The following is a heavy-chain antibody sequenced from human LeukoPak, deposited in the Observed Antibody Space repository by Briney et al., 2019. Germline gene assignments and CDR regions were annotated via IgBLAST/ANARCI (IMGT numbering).Heavy chain of an antibody. CDR1: GFTFSSYG. D-gene: IGHD1-26*01. CDR2: ISGSGGST. J-gene: IGHJ4*02. V-gene: IGHV3-23*01. CDR3: AKDSARLYSGSYPVDY. Sequence: PGGTLRLSCAASGFTFSSYGMSWVRQAPGKGLEWVSAISGSGGSTYYADSVKGRFTISRDNSKNTLYLQMNSLRAEDTAVYYCAKDSARLYSGSYPVDYWGQGTLVTVSS.